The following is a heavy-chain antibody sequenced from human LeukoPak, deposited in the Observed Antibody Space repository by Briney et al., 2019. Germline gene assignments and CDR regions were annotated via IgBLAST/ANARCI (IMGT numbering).Heavy chain of an antibody. CDR3: TRGYCSSTSCHHFDY. D-gene: IGHD2-2*01. Sequence: GGSLRLSCAASGFTFSSYTMNWVRQAPGKGLEWVSYSSSSSSTIYYVDSVKDRFTVSRDNAKNSLYLQMNSLRAEDTAVYYCTRGYCSSTSCHHFDYWGQGTLVTVSS. CDR2: SSSSSSTI. V-gene: IGHV3-48*01. CDR1: GFTFSSYT. J-gene: IGHJ4*02.